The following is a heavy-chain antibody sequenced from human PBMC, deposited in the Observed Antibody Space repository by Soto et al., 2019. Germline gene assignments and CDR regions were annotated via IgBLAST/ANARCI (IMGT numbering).Heavy chain of an antibody. CDR1: GYTFTGYY. CDR3: ARASTPSSGWYPGGY. J-gene: IGHJ4*02. V-gene: IGHV1-2*02. D-gene: IGHD6-19*01. CDR2: INPYTGGT. Sequence: ASVKVSCKASGYTFTGYYVLWVRQAPGQGPECMGWINPYTGGTNYAQKFQGRVTMTRETSNSTAYMELSKLISDDTAVYYCARASTPSSGWYPGGYWGQGTLVTVSS.